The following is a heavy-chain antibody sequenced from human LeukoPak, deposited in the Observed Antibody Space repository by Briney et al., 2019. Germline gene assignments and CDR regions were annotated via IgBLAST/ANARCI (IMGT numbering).Heavy chain of an antibody. Sequence: GGSLRLSCAASGFTFGSYAMHWVRQAPGKGLEWVAVISYDGSNKYYADSVKGRFTISRDNSKNTLYLQMNSLRAEDTAVYYCARDHLYDSSGYPSYWGQGTPVTVSS. CDR3: ARDHLYDSSGYPSY. D-gene: IGHD3-22*01. CDR1: GFTFGSYA. J-gene: IGHJ4*02. CDR2: ISYDGSNK. V-gene: IGHV3-30*04.